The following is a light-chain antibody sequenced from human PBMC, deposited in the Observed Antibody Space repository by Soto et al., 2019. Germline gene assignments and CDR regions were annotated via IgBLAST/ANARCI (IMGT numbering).Light chain of an antibody. V-gene: IGLV2-8*01. CDR3: SSYAGFKTFV. J-gene: IGLJ1*01. Sequence: QSALAQPPSASGAPGQSATISCTGTPSDVGGYISVSWYQQSPGKAPKLIIYEVNKRPSGVPDRFSGSKSGSTAFLFVSGLRTEDEADYYCSSYAGFKTFVFGTGPKVTVL. CDR1: PSDVGGYIS. CDR2: EVN.